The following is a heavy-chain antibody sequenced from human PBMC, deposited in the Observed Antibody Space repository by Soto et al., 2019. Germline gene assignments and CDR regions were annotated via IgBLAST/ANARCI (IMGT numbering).Heavy chain of an antibody. CDR2: INHSGST. V-gene: IGHV4-34*01. Sequence: QVQLQQWGAGLLKPSETLSLTCAVYGGYFSGYYWSWIRQPPGKGLEWIGEINHSGSTNYNPSLKSRVTISLDTSKYQFSLKLSSVTASDTAVYYCARSLESYYGSGSSNWFDPWGQGTLVTVSS. J-gene: IGHJ5*02. CDR1: GGYFSGYY. CDR3: ARSLESYYGSGSSNWFDP. D-gene: IGHD3-10*01.